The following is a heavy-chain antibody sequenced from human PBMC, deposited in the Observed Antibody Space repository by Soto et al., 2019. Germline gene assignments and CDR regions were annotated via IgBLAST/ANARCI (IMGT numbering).Heavy chain of an antibody. V-gene: IGHV4-34*01. CDR2: INHSGTT. J-gene: IGHJ6*02. Sequence: QVQLQQWGAGLLKPSETLALTCGVYRGSFSGFYWSWIRQTPRKGLEWIGEINHSGTTNYNQSFKNLVSISVDKTTNNFSLKMTSVTAADAAVYYCARGRGYVYGSNLYGMDVWGRGTTVTVSS. CDR1: RGSFSGFY. CDR3: ARGRGYVYGSNLYGMDV. D-gene: IGHD5-18*01.